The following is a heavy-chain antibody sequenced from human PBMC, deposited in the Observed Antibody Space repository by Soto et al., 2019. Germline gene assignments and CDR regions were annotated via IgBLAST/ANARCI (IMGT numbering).Heavy chain of an antibody. Sequence: SETLSLTCAVYGGSFSAYYWSWIRQPPGKGLEWIGYIYHSGSTDYNPSLKSRVTISLDTSQKQFSLKLSSVTAADTAVYYCARYIVILSPPKYVFDIWGQGTTVTVSS. CDR1: GGSFSAYY. J-gene: IGHJ3*02. CDR3: ARYIVILSPPKYVFDI. CDR2: IYHSGST. D-gene: IGHD2-15*01. V-gene: IGHV4-59*01.